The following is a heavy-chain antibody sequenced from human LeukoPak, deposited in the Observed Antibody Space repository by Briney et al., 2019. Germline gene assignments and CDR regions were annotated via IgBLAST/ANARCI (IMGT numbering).Heavy chain of an antibody. CDR3: ARRGYSYGNYYYYYMDV. Sequence: SETLSLTCTVSGGSISSSSYYWGWIRQPPGKGLEWIGSIYYSGSTYYNPSLKSRVTISVDTSKNQFSLKLSSVTAADTAVYYCARRGYSYGNYYYYYMDVWGKGTTVTVSS. J-gene: IGHJ6*03. CDR1: GGSISSSSYY. D-gene: IGHD5-18*01. CDR2: IYYSGST. V-gene: IGHV4-39*07.